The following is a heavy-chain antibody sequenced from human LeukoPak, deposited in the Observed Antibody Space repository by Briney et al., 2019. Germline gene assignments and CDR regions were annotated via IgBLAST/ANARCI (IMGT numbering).Heavy chain of an antibody. J-gene: IGHJ6*03. V-gene: IGHV3-11*04. CDR1: GFTFSEYY. D-gene: IGHD3-3*01. Sequence: PGGSLRLSCAASGFTFSEYYITWIRQAPGKGLEWVSSISSSGSPIFYTDSVKGRFTVSRDNAKKSLWLQMISLRAEDTAVYSCARGPIMVFGVVVPFPMDVWGKGTTVIVSS. CDR2: ISSSGSPI. CDR3: ARGPIMVFGVVVPFPMDV.